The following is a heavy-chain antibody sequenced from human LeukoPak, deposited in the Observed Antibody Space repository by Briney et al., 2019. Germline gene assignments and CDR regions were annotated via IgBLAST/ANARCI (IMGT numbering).Heavy chain of an antibody. D-gene: IGHD5-18*01. J-gene: IGHJ4*02. CDR2: INPNSGST. V-gene: IGHV1-2*02. CDR3: AREGPRGYSYGSNDY. CDR1: GYTFTGYY. Sequence: ASVKVSCKASGYTFTGYYMHWVRQAPGQGLEWMGWINPNSGSTNYAQKFQGRVTMTRDTSISTAYMELSRLRSDDTAVYYCAREGPRGYSYGSNDYWGQGTLVTVSS.